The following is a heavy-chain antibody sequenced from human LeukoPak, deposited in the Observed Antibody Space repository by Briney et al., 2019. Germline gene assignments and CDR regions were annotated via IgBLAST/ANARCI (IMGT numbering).Heavy chain of an antibody. CDR2: IYYSGST. Sequence: SETLSLTCTVSGGSISSYYWSWIRQPPGKGLEWIGYIYYSGSTNYNPSLKSRVTISVDTSKDQFSLKLSSVTAADTAVYYCARATHDIVVVPAAIRGPGAFDIWGQGTMVTVSS. J-gene: IGHJ3*02. V-gene: IGHV4-59*01. CDR3: ARATHDIVVVPAAIRGPGAFDI. D-gene: IGHD2-2*02. CDR1: GGSISSYY.